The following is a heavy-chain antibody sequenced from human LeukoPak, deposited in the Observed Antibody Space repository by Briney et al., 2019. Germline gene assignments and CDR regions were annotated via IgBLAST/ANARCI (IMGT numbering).Heavy chain of an antibody. D-gene: IGHD2-2*03. CDR2: IYYSGST. Sequence: PSETLSLTCTVSGGSISNSSYYWGWIRQPPGKGLEWIGSIYYSGSTYYNPSLKSRVTISVDTSKNQFSLKLSSVTAADTAVYFCARLDNVRGAFDYWGQGTLVAVSS. V-gene: IGHV4-39*07. CDR3: ARLDNVRGAFDY. J-gene: IGHJ4*02. CDR1: GGSISNSSYY.